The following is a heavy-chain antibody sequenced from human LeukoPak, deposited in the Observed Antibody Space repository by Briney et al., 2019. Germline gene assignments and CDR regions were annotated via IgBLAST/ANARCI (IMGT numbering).Heavy chain of an antibody. J-gene: IGHJ4*02. Sequence: GGSLRLSCAASGFTFSDFYMTWIRQAPGKGLEWVSYITSAGSTYYTDSVKGRFTISRDNAKTSLYLQMNNLGAEDTAVYYCARDNLSVRGYDSPLGYWGQGTLVTVSS. D-gene: IGHD5-12*01. V-gene: IGHV3-11*04. CDR1: GFTFSDFY. CDR3: ARDNLSVRGYDSPLGY. CDR2: ITSAGST.